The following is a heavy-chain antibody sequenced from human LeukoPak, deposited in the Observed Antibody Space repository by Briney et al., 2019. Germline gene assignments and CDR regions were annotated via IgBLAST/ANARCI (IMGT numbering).Heavy chain of an antibody. Sequence: GGSLRLSCAASGFTFNNAWMSWVRQAPGKGLEWVGRLKTKADGATTDYAAPVKGRFTISSDNSKNTLYLQMNSLKTEDTAVYYCAADTTRTCGCGFDYWGQGTLVTVSS. V-gene: IGHV3-15*01. J-gene: IGHJ4*02. CDR1: GFTFNNAW. CDR2: LKTKADGATT. D-gene: IGHD6-19*01. CDR3: AADTTRTCGCGFDY.